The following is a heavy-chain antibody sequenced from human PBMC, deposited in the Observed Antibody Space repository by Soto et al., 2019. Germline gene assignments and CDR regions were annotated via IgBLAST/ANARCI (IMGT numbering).Heavy chain of an antibody. D-gene: IGHD3-10*01. CDR3: GRGKGVLEGSRSFDI. J-gene: IGHJ3*02. V-gene: IGHV4-30-2*01. CDR2: IYHSGST. CDR1: GGSISSGGYS. Sequence: QLQLQESGSGLVKPSQTLSLTCAVSGGSISSGGYSWSWIRQPPGKGLEWIGYIYHSGSTYYNPSLKSRVTISVDRSKNQFSLKLSSVTAADTAVYYCGRGKGVLEGSRSFDIWGQGTMVTVSS.